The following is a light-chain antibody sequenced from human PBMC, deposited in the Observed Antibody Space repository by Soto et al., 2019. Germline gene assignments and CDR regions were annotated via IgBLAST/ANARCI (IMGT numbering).Light chain of an antibody. Sequence: AIQLTQSPSSLSASVGDRVTITCRASQDISTALAWYQQKPGKPPKVLIYGASTLENGVPSRFIGSGSGTDFTLTISSLLPEDFATYYCHQFNNPITFGQGTRLEI. CDR3: HQFNNPIT. V-gene: IGKV1D-13*01. J-gene: IGKJ5*01. CDR1: QDISTA. CDR2: GAS.